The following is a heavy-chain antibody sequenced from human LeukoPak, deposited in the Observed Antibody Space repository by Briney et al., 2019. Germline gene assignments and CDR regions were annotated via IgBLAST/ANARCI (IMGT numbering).Heavy chain of an antibody. CDR1: GGSFSGYY. CDR3: ARGSTPLYSWSSGYYYRNWFDP. J-gene: IGHJ5*02. CDR2: INHSGST. V-gene: IGHV4-34*01. Sequence: PSETLSLTCAVYGGSFSGYYWSWIRQPPGKGLEWIGEINHSGSTNYNPSLKSRVTISVDTSKNQFSLKLSSVTAADTAVCYCARGSTPLYSWSSGYYYRNWFDPWGQGTLVTVSS. D-gene: IGHD3-22*01.